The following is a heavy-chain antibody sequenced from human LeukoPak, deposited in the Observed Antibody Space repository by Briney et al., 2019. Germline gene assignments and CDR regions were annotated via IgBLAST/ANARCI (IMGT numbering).Heavy chain of an antibody. CDR1: GYTLTSYA. J-gene: IGHJ4*02. V-gene: IGHV1-3*01. CDR2: VNAGNGNT. Sequence: ASVKVSCKASGYTLTSYAMHWVRQAPGQRLEWMGWVNAGNGNTKYSQKFQGRVTITRDTSASTAYMELSSLRSEDTAVYYCASYSGYEYYFDYWGQGTLVTVSS. CDR3: ASYSGYEYYFDY. D-gene: IGHD5-12*01.